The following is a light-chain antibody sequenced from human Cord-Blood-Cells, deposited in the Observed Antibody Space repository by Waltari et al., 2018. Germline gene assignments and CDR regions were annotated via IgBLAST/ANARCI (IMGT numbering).Light chain of an antibody. V-gene: IGLV1-44*01. CDR3: AAWDDSLNGDV. CDR2: SNN. Sequence: SVLPQPPSASGTPGTSATISCSGSSSNLGSITVNWYQQLPGTAPKLLIYSNNQRPSGVPDRFSGSKSGNSASLAISRLQSEDEADYYCAAWDDSLNGDVFGTGTKVTVL. J-gene: IGLJ1*01. CDR1: SSNLGSIT.